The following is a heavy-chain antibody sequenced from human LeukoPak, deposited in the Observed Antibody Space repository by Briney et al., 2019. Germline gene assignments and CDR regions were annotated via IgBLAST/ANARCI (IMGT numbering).Heavy chain of an antibody. J-gene: IGHJ5*02. CDR2: ISWNSGSI. D-gene: IGHD7-27*01. CDR1: GFTFDDYA. V-gene: IGHV3-9*01. CDR3: AKGGDNWFDP. Sequence: TGGSLRLSCAASGFTFDDYAMHWVRQAPGKGLEWVSGISWNSGSIGYADSVKGRFTISRDNAKNSLYLQMNSLRAEDTALYYCAKGGDNWFDPWGQGTLVTVSS.